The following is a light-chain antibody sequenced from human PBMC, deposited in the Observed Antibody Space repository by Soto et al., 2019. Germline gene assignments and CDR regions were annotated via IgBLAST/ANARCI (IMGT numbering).Light chain of an antibody. J-gene: IGKJ1*01. CDR1: QSVSSN. Sequence: EIVLTPSPGTLSLSPVERATLSCRASQSVSSNLAWYQQTPGQAPRLLIYGASTRATGIPARFSGSGSGTEFTLTISSLQSEDFAVYYCQQYNNWAGTFGQGTKVDIK. CDR2: GAS. V-gene: IGKV3-15*01. CDR3: QQYNNWAGT.